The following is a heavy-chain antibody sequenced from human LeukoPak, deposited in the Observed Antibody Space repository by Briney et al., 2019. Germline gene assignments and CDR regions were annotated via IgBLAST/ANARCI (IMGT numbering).Heavy chain of an antibody. V-gene: IGHV3-30-3*01. CDR1: GFTFNNYV. Sequence: GGSLRLSCAASGFTFNNYVMSWVRQAPGKGLEWVAVISYDGSNKYYADSVKGRFTISRDNSKNTLYLQMNSLRAEDTAVYYCARGGSGEYQLLDGYYYYYMDVWGKGTTVTVSS. J-gene: IGHJ6*03. CDR2: ISYDGSNK. CDR3: ARGGSGEYQLLDGYYYYYMDV. D-gene: IGHD2-2*01.